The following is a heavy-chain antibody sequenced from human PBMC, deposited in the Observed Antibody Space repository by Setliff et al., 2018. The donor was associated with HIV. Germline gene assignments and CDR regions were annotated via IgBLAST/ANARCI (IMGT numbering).Heavy chain of an antibody. V-gene: IGHV4-38-2*01. CDR3: ARGRFVGFDY. Sequence: SETLSLTCAVSGYSISIGYYWGWIRQPPGKGLEWIGNIYHSGSTYYNPSLKSRVTISVDTSKNRFSLKLSSVTAADTAVYYCARGRFVGFDYWGQGTLVTVSS. J-gene: IGHJ4*02. CDR1: GYSISIGYY. D-gene: IGHD3-16*02. CDR2: IYHSGST.